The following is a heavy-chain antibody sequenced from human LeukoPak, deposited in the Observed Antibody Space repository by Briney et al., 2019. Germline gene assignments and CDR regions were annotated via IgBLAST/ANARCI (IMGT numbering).Heavy chain of an antibody. CDR1: GYTFTSYG. D-gene: IGHD3-9*01. CDR3: ARDLGPGITIFPDAFDI. CDR2: ISVYNGNT. Sequence: ASVKVSCKASGYTFTSYGTSWVRQAPGQGLEWMGFISVYNGNTNYAHKLQGRVTMTTDTSTSTAYMELRSLRSDDTAVYYCARDLGPGITIFPDAFDIWGQGTMVTVSS. J-gene: IGHJ3*02. V-gene: IGHV1-18*01.